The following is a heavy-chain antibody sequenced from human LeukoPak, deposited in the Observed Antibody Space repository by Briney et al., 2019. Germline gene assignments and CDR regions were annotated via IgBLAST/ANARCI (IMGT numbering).Heavy chain of an antibody. D-gene: IGHD3-9*01. V-gene: IGHV4-61*01. CDR1: GGSVSSGSYY. CDR3: ATDPATLGGTYYDILTGLPRGYAFDI. CDR2: IYYSGST. Sequence: SETLSLTCTVSGGSVSSGSYYWSWIRQPPGKGLEWIGYIYYSGSTNYNPSLKSRVTISVDTSKNQFSLKLSSLRSEDTAVYYCATDPATLGGTYYDILTGLPRGYAFDIWGQGTMVTVSS. J-gene: IGHJ3*02.